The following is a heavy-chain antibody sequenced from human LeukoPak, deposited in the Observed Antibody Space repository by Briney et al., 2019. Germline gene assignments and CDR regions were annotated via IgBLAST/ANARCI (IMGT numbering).Heavy chain of an antibody. V-gene: IGHV4-31*03. Sequence: SQTLSLTCTVSGGSVTSGGHYWTWIRQHPGKGLEWIGYIYYRDSTYYNPSLQSRVTISVDTSKNQFSLKLSSVTAADTAVYYCARDSYDINGYRHIDYWGQGTLVTVSS. CDR3: ARDSYDINGYRHIDY. J-gene: IGHJ4*02. D-gene: IGHD3-22*01. CDR1: GGSVTSGGHY. CDR2: IYYRDST.